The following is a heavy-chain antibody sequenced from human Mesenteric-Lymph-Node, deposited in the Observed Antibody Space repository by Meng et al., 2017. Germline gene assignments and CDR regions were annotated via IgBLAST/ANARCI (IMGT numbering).Heavy chain of an antibody. CDR2: VSYSGNT. D-gene: IGHD1-1*01. Sequence: GSLRLSCTGSGFTFGDYAMSWVRQAPGKRLECIGYVSYSGNTNYNPSLKSRVTISVDTSKSQFSLKLSSVTAVDTAVYYCARDSQLEGSSGAFDIWGQGTMVTVSS. V-gene: IGHV4-59*01. CDR3: ARDSQLEGSSGAFDI. CDR1: GFTFGDYA. J-gene: IGHJ3*02.